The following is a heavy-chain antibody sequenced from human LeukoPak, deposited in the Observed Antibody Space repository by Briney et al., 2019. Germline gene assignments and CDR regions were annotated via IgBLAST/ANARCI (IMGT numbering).Heavy chain of an antibody. Sequence: GGSLRLSCAASGFTFSTYSMNWVRQAPGKGLEWVSSVSSSSNYVHYADSVKGRFTISRDNAKNSLYLQMNSLRAEDTALYYCARENWYKFDYWGQGTLVTVSS. CDR1: GFTFSTYS. CDR2: VSSSSNYV. CDR3: ARENWYKFDY. V-gene: IGHV3-21*01. J-gene: IGHJ4*02. D-gene: IGHD1/OR15-1a*01.